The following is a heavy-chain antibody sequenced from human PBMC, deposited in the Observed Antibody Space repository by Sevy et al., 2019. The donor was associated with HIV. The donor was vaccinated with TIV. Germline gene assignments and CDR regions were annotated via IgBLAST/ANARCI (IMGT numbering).Heavy chain of an antibody. D-gene: IGHD2-2*01. J-gene: IGHJ5*01. V-gene: IGHV1-69*13. Sequence: ASVKVSCKASGGDFNNDAITWVRQAPGQGLEWMGGVIPISGTAKYSPKFQGRVTIIADESTSTTYMELSSLRSEDTAVYFCARLGDTLRFCSSTSCYFNWLDSWGQGTLVTVSS. CDR3: ARLGDTLRFCSSTSCYFNWLDS. CDR1: GGDFNNDA. CDR2: VIPISGTA.